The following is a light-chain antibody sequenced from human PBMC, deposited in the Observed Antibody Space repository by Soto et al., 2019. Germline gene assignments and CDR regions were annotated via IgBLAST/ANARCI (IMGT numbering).Light chain of an antibody. V-gene: IGKV3-20*01. CDR1: QSVTNNY. CDR2: SAS. Sequence: EIVLTQSPGTLSLSPGERATLSCRASQSVTNNYLNWFQQRSGQAPRLLIYSASGRATGIPDRFSGSGSGTDFTLTIARLEPEDFAVYYCQQVAISPITFGQGTRLEIK. J-gene: IGKJ5*01. CDR3: QQVAISPIT.